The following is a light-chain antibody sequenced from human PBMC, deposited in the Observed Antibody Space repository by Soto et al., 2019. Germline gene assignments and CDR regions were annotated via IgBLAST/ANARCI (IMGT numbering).Light chain of an antibody. J-gene: IGLJ2*01. Sequence: QSALTQPAPVSGSPGQSITISCTGTSSDVGSYNLVSWYQQHPGKAPKLMIYEGSKRPSGVSNRFSGSKSGNTASLTISGLQAEDEADYYCCSYAGSRVVFGGGTKVTVL. V-gene: IGLV2-23*01. CDR1: SSDVGSYNL. CDR2: EGS. CDR3: CSYAGSRVV.